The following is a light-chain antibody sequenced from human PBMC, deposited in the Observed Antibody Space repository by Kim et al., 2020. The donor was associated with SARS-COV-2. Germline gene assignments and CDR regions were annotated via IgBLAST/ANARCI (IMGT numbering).Light chain of an antibody. CDR1: KLGDKF. V-gene: IGLV3-1*01. Sequence: SYELTQPPSVSVSPGQTASITCSVDKLGDKFACWFQQKPGQSPVLVIYQDNKRPSGIPERFSGSNSGNTATLTISGTQAMDEADYYCQAWDSNTGGFGTG. CDR3: QAWDSNTGG. CDR2: QDN. J-gene: IGLJ1*01.